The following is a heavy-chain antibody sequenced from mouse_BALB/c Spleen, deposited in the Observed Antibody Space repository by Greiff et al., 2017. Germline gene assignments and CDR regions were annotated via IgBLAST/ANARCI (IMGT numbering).Heavy chain of an antibody. V-gene: IGHV5-6-3*01. Sequence: DVMLVESGGGLVQPGGSLKLSCAASGFTFSSYGMSWVRQTPDKRLELVATINSNGGSTYYPDSVKGRFTISRDNAKNTLYLQMSSLKSEDTAMYYCARDRWLLYFEVWGAGTTVTVSS. CDR3: ARDRWLLYFEV. J-gene: IGHJ1*01. CDR2: INSNGGST. CDR1: GFTFSSYG. D-gene: IGHD2-3*01.